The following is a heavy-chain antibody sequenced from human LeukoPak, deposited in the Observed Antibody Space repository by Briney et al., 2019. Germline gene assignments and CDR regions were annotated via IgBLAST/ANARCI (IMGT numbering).Heavy chain of an antibody. CDR3: AGGAN. V-gene: IGHV3-43*02. J-gene: IGHJ4*02. CDR2: ISADGGST. D-gene: IGHD3-16*01. CDR1: GLNFDDSA. Sequence: GGSLRLSCVASGLNFDDSAMHWVRQAPGKGLEWVSLISADGGSTFSADSVKGRFSISRDNSKNSLYLQMNSLRAEDTAVYYCAGGANWGQGTPVTVSS.